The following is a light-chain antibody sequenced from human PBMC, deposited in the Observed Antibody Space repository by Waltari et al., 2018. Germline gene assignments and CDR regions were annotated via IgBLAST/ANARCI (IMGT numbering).Light chain of an antibody. Sequence: DIQMTQSPSSLSASVGDRVPITCRASQSISSYVNWYQQKPGKAPKLLIYAASSLQSGVPSRFSGSGSGTDFTLTISSLQPEDFATYYCQQSYSTPYTFGQGTKLEIK. CDR2: AAS. CDR1: QSISSY. CDR3: QQSYSTPYT. V-gene: IGKV1-39*01. J-gene: IGKJ2*01.